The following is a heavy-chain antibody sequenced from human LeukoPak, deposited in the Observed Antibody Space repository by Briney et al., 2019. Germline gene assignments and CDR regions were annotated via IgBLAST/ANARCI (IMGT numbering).Heavy chain of an antibody. V-gene: IGHV4-38-2*02. D-gene: IGHD3-22*01. J-gene: IGHJ5*02. CDR2: IHHDGIT. CDR1: GYSISSGYF. CDR3: ARVHYYDASDYSTSNWFDP. Sequence: ASETLSLTCSISGYSISSGYFWGWIRQPPGKGLEWIGNIHHDGITYYNPSLKSRVTISLDPSKNQFSLKLTSVAAADTALYHCARVHYYDASDYSTSNWFDPWGQGTLVTVSS.